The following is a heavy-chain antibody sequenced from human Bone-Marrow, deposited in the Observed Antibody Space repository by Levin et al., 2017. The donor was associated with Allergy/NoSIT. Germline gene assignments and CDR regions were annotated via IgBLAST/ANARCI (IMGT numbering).Heavy chain of an antibody. CDR3: ARDGDCASGSCYGY. D-gene: IGHD2-15*01. CDR1: GFDLSDYY. J-gene: IGHJ4*02. CDR2: ISTRSSYT. Sequence: LSLTCAASGFDLSDYYMSWIRQTPGKGLEWIAYISTRSSYTNYADSAKGRFTISRDNDRNLLFLQMNSLRAEDTAVYYCARDGDCASGSCYGYWGQGTLVNVSS. V-gene: IGHV3-11*05.